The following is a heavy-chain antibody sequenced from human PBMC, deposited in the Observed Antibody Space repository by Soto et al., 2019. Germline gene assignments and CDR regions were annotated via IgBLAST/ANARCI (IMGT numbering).Heavy chain of an antibody. Sequence: SETLSLTYTVSGGSFSNYYWSWIRQSPGKGLEWIGYIYYSGSTNYNPSPKSRVTISLDTSKNQLSLKLSPVTAADTAVYYCARGAAVAGRFDYWGQGALVTVSS. CDR1: GGSFSNYY. J-gene: IGHJ4*02. V-gene: IGHV4-59*01. CDR2: IYYSGST. CDR3: ARGAAVAGRFDY. D-gene: IGHD6-19*01.